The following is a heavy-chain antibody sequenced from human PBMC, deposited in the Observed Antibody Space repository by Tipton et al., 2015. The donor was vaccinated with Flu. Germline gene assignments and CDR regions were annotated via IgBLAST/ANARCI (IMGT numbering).Heavy chain of an antibody. V-gene: IGHV4-39*07. CDR1: GGSISSSSYY. CDR2: IYYSGGT. D-gene: IGHD6-19*01. CDR3: ARSSGWYFLPDY. Sequence: TLSLTCTVSGGSISSSSYYWGWIRQPPGKGLEWIGSIYYSGGTYYNPSLKSRVTISVDTSKNQFSLKLSSVTAADTAVYYCARSSGWYFLPDYWGRGTLVTVSS. J-gene: IGHJ4*02.